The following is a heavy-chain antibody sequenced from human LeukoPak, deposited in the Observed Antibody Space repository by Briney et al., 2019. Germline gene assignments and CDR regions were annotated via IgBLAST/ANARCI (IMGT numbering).Heavy chain of an antibody. CDR1: GFTFSSYW. CDR2: IKEDGSIQ. CDR3: ARDVWTGVAVSDY. D-gene: IGHD6-19*01. Sequence: GGALRLSCVASGFTFSSYWMTWVRQAPGKGLEWLANIKEDGSIQYYLDSVRGRFTISRDNAKTSVYLQLNSLRADDTAVYYCARDVWTGVAVSDYWGQGTLVTVSS. V-gene: IGHV3-7*01. J-gene: IGHJ4*02.